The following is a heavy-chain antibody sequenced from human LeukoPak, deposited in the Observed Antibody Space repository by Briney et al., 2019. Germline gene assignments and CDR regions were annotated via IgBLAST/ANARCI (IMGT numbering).Heavy chain of an antibody. CDR1: GGSISGYY. CDR2: IYYTGSI. CDR3: TRRLTGADWFDP. D-gene: IGHD1-20*01. Sequence: SETLSLTCAVSGGSISGYYWSWIRQPPGKGLEWSGYIYYTGSINYNPSLKSRVSISVDTSKNQFSLKLSSVTAADTALYYCTRRLTGADWFDPWGQGTLVTVSS. V-gene: IGHV4-59*01. J-gene: IGHJ5*02.